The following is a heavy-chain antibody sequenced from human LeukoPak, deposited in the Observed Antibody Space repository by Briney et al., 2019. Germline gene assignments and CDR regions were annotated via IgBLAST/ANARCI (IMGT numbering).Heavy chain of an antibody. CDR2: MNPNSGNT. Sequence: ASVKVSCKASGYTFTSYGISWVRQAPGQGLEWMGWMNPNSGNTGYAQKFQGRVTITRNTSISTAYMELSSLRSEDTAVYYCARRHYYDSSGYYYWGQGTLVTVSS. CDR3: ARRHYYDSSGYYY. V-gene: IGHV1-8*03. J-gene: IGHJ4*02. D-gene: IGHD3-22*01. CDR1: GYTFTSYG.